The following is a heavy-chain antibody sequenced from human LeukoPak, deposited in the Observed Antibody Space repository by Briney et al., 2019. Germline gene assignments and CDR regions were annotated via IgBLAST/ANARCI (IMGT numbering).Heavy chain of an antibody. CDR2: IYALGST. CDR1: GDSINNDDYY. J-gene: IGHJ3*02. Sequence: SSETLSLTCAVSGDSINNDDYYWSWIRQPAGKGLEWIGRIYALGSTKYNPSLKSRVTISLDTSKNQFSLKLSSVTAADTAVYYCARGRGGVVVPAATDAFDIWGQGTMVTVSS. V-gene: IGHV4-61*02. D-gene: IGHD2-2*01. CDR3: ARGRGGVVVPAATDAFDI.